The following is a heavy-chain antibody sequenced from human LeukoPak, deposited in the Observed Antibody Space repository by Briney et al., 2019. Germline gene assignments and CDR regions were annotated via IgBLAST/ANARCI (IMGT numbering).Heavy chain of an antibody. J-gene: IGHJ4*02. CDR3: ARVDRYCSGGSCED. CDR1: GYTFTSYD. CDR2: MNPNSGNT. D-gene: IGHD2-15*01. V-gene: IGHV1-8*01. Sequence: ASVKVSCKASGYTFTSYDINWVRQATGQGLEWMGWMNPNSGNTGYAQKFQGRVTMTRNTSISTAYMELSSLRSEDMAVYYCARVDRYCSGGSCEDWGQGTLVTVSS.